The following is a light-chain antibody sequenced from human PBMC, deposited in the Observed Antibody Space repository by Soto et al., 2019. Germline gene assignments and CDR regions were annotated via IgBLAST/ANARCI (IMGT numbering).Light chain of an antibody. J-gene: IGKJ1*01. V-gene: IGKV1-5*03. Sequence: DIQMTQSPSTLSESVGDRVTITCRASQSISNWLAWYQQKPGKAPKLLIYKASSLESGVPSRFSGSGSGTEFTLTISSLQPDDFATYYCQQYNSYSRGTFGQGTKVEIK. CDR1: QSISNW. CDR2: KAS. CDR3: QQYNSYSRGT.